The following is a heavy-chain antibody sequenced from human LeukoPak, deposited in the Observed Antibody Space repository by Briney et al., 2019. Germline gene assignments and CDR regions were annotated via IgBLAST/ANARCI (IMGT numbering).Heavy chain of an antibody. J-gene: IGHJ4*02. V-gene: IGHV3-7*03. CDR3: AKGLALPRPHYFDY. CDR2: IKQDETEK. D-gene: IGHD6-13*01. Sequence: GGSLRLSCTASGFTFSNFWMGWVRQAPGKGLEWVANIKQDETEKFYLGSVKGRFTISRDNAKNSLYLQMNSLRVEDTALYYCAKGLALPRPHYFDYWGQGILVTVSS. CDR1: GFTFSNFW.